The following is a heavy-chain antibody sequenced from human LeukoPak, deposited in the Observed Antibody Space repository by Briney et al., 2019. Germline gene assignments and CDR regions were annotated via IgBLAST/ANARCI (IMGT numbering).Heavy chain of an antibody. D-gene: IGHD3-10*01. J-gene: IGHJ5*02. Sequence: ETLSLTCTVSGGSISSNYMSWVRQAPGKGLEWVSVIYSGGSTYYADSVKGRFTISRDNSKNTLYLQMNSLRAEDTAVYYCARVENYYGSGSPNWFDPWGQGTLVTVSS. CDR2: IYSGGST. CDR3: ARVENYYGSGSPNWFDP. V-gene: IGHV3-53*01. CDR1: GGSISSNY.